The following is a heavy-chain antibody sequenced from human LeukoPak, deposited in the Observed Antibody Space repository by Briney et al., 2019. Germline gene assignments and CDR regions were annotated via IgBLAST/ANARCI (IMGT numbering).Heavy chain of an antibody. CDR3: ARAVSYYDILTGYLHYYMDV. V-gene: IGHV3-7*01. CDR2: IKQDGSEK. Sequence: GGSLRLSCAASGFTFSNAWMSWVRQAPGKGLEWVANIKQDGSEKYYVDSVKGRFTISRDNAKNSLYLQMNSLRAEDTAVYYCARAVSYYDILTGYLHYYMDVWGKGTTVTVSS. CDR1: GFTFSNAW. J-gene: IGHJ6*03. D-gene: IGHD3-9*01.